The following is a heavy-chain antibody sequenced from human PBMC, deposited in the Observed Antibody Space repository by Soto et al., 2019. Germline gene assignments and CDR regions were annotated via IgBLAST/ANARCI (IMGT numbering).Heavy chain of an antibody. J-gene: IGHJ5*02. CDR3: ARGVTIYYYGSSGSNWFDP. V-gene: IGHV4-4*07. CDR2: IYISGST. Sequence: SETLSLTCTVSGGSISSYYWSWIRQPAGKGLEWIGHIYISGSTNYNPSLKSRVTMSVDSSKNQFSLKLSSVTAADTAVYYCARGVTIYYYGSSGSNWFDPWGQGALVTVSS. D-gene: IGHD3-22*01. CDR1: GGSISSYY.